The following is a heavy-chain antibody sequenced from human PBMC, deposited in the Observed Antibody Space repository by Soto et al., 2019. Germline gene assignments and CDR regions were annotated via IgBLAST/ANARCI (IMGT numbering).Heavy chain of an antibody. Sequence: VQLVESGGGLVKPGGSLRLYCAASGFTFSSYSMTWVRQAPGKGLEWVSSISSSSSYIYYADSVKARFTIARDNAKNSLYLQMNSLRAEDTAVYYCAREGIAVAGEHYWGYWGQGTLVTVSS. CDR3: AREGIAVAGEHYWGY. CDR2: ISSSSSYI. CDR1: GFTFSSYS. V-gene: IGHV3-21*01. D-gene: IGHD6-19*01. J-gene: IGHJ4*02.